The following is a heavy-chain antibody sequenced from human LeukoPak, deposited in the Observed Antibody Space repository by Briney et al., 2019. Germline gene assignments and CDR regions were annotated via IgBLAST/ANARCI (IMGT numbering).Heavy chain of an antibody. CDR2: ISAYNGNT. J-gene: IGHJ3*02. CDR1: GYTFTSYG. D-gene: IGHD2-8*01. Sequence: ASVKVSCKASGYTFTSYGISWVRQAPGQGLEWMGWISAYNGNTNYAQKLQGRVTMTTDTSTSTAYMELRSLRSDDTAVYYCAKVSRRDLPFDAFDIWGQGTMVTVSS. CDR3: AKVSRRDLPFDAFDI. V-gene: IGHV1-18*01.